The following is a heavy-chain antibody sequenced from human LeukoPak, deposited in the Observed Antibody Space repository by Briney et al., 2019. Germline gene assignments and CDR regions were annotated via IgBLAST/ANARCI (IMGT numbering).Heavy chain of an antibody. V-gene: IGHV1-18*01. CDR2: ITGNNGNT. Sequence: ASVKVSCKTSGYTFSGYGISWVRQAPGQGLEWMGWITGNNGNTNYAPSLQGRVTMTTDTSTNTAYMELTSLKSDDTAVYYCARDQRNSGSYRFEYWGEGTLVTVSS. J-gene: IGHJ4*02. CDR3: ARDQRNSGSYRFEY. CDR1: GYTFSGYG. D-gene: IGHD1-26*01.